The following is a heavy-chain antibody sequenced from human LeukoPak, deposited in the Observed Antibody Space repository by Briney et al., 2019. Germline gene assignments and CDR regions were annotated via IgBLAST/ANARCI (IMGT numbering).Heavy chain of an antibody. D-gene: IGHD6-13*01. J-gene: IGHJ5*02. CDR1: GFTFSSYA. CDR3: AKDWAGIAAVNWFDP. CDR2: ISGSGGST. V-gene: IGHV3-23*01. Sequence: GGSLRLSCAASGFTFSSYAMSWVRQAPGKGLEWVSAISGSGGSTYYADSVKGRITISRDNSKNTLYLQMNSLRAEDTAVYYCAKDWAGIAAVNWFDPWGQGTLVTVSS.